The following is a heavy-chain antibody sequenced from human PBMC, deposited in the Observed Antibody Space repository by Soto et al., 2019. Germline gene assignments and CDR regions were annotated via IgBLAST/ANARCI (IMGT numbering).Heavy chain of an antibody. V-gene: IGHV1-8*01. Sequence: QVQLVQSGAEVKQPGAAVKVSCKAAGYTFTSFDIHCVRQAPGQGPEWMGWMNPNSANTGCAQKFQGRITMTRDTSTNTAYMELSSLRSEDTAVYYGARIGSGSDVYSFDYWGQGTLVTVS. CDR3: ARIGSGSDVYSFDY. CDR2: MNPNSANT. D-gene: IGHD3-10*01. J-gene: IGHJ4*02. CDR1: GYTFTSFD.